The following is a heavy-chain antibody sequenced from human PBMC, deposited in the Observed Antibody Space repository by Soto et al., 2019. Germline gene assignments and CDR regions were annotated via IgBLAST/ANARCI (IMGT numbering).Heavy chain of an antibody. CDR2: IYHSGST. J-gene: IGHJ4*02. Sequence: SETPSLPWAVFGGSISSRGCSRSWIRQPPGKGLECIGYIYHSGSTYYNPSLKSRVTISVDRSKNQLSLKLSSVTAADTAVYYCARGTTTGTTFGYWGQRTLGTVPS. D-gene: IGHD4-17*01. V-gene: IGHV4-30-2*01. CDR1: GGSISSRGCS. CDR3: ARGTTTGTTFGY.